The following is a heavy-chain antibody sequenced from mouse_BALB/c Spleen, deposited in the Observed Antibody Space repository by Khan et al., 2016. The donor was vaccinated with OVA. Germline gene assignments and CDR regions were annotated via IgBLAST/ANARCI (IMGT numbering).Heavy chain of an antibody. CDR3: TKKSTGTAY. Sequence: QVQLKQSGAELVKPGASVKMSCKASGYTFTSYTMHWVKKRPGQGLEWIGYINTSSGYTKYNQKFKDKATLTVDISFSTAYLQLSSLTCEDSAVYYCTKKSTGTAYWGQGTTVTVSS. D-gene: IGHD3-1*01. J-gene: IGHJ2*01. CDR1: GYTFTSYT. CDR2: INTSSGYT. V-gene: IGHV1-4*01.